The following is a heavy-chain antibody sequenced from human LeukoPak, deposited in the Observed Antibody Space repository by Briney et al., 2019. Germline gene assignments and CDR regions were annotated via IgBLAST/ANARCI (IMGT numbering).Heavy chain of an antibody. Sequence: GGSLRLSCAASGFTFSSYGMHWVRQAPGKGLEWVAFISDDGSRQHYADSVKGRFTISRDNPKNTLNLQMNSLRAEDTAVYYCVKDRTGTYTLDYWGQGTLVTVSS. D-gene: IGHD3-10*01. CDR3: VKDRTGTYTLDY. CDR2: ISDDGSRQ. V-gene: IGHV3-30*18. J-gene: IGHJ4*02. CDR1: GFTFSSYG.